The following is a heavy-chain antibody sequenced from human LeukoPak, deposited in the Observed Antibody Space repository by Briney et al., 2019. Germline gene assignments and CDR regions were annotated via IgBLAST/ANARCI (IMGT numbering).Heavy chain of an antibody. CDR3: ARADRSGTYNFDY. J-gene: IGHJ4*02. Sequence: GGSWRLSCAASGFTFSSYSMNWVRQAPGKGLEWVSYISGTSRTIYYADSVKGRFTISRDNAKNSLSLQMNSLRDEDTAVYYCARADRSGTYNFDYWGQGTLVTVSS. V-gene: IGHV3-48*02. CDR2: ISGTSRTI. D-gene: IGHD1-26*01. CDR1: GFTFSSYS.